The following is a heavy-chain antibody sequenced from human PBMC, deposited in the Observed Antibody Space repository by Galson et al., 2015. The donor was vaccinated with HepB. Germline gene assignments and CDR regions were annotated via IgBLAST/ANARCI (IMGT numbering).Heavy chain of an antibody. CDR2: IWYDGSNK. CDR3: ARDLGNSRWVDY. CDR1: GLTFSSYG. J-gene: IGHJ4*02. V-gene: IGHV3-33*01. D-gene: IGHD4-23*01. Sequence: SLRLSCAASGLTFSSYGMHWLRQAPGKGLQWVAFIWYDGSNKDYADSVKGRFTISRDNSNSMLYLQMNSLRADDTAVYYCARDLGNSRWVDYWGQGTLVTVSS.